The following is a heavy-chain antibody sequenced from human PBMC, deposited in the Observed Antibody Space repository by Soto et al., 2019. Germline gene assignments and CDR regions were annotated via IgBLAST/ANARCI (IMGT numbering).Heavy chain of an antibody. CDR3: ERAVLRYGVDY. J-gene: IGHJ4*02. V-gene: IGHV4-30-2*01. Sequence: SETLSLTCAVSGGSISSGGYSWNWIRQPPGKGLEWIGYIYHSGSAYYNPSLKSRVTISVDRSKSQFSLKLSSVTAADTAVYYCERAVLRYGVDYWGQGTLVTVSS. CDR1: GGSISSGGYS. CDR2: IYHSGSA. D-gene: IGHD3-9*01.